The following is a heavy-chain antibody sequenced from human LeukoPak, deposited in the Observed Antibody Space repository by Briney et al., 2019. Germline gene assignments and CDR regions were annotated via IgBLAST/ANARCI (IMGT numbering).Heavy chain of an antibody. J-gene: IGHJ3*02. CDR1: GGSISTYY. CDR3: VRVQAEGHSDI. CDR2: IYYTGST. Sequence: KPSPTLSLTCTVSGGSISTYYWTWIRQPPGRGMEWNGYIYYTGSTNYNPSLKSRVTISVDTSKNQFSLKLGSVTAADTAVYYCVRVQAEGHSDIWGQGTLVTVS. V-gene: IGHV4-59*01.